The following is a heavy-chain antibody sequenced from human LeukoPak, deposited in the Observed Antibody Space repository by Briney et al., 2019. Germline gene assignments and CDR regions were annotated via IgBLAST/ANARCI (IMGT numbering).Heavy chain of an antibody. Sequence: GGSLRLSCAASGFTFSSYGMSWVRQAPGKGLEWVSAISGSGGSTYYADSVKGRFTISRDNSKNTLYLQMNSLRAEDTAVYYCAKDRAARPSPFDYWGQGTLVTVSS. J-gene: IGHJ4*02. CDR3: AKDRAARPSPFDY. V-gene: IGHV3-23*01. CDR1: GFTFSSYG. CDR2: ISGSGGST. D-gene: IGHD6-6*01.